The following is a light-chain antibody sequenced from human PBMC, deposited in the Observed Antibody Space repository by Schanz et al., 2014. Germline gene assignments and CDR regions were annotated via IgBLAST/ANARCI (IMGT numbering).Light chain of an antibody. CDR2: ANS. J-gene: IGLJ2*01. V-gene: IGLV1-40*01. CDR3: QWFDIRMXXXVV. Sequence: QSVLTQPPSVSGALGQRVTITCTGSSSNIETPYDIHWYQSLPGKAPKLLIYANSNRPSDVPDRFSGSKSGTSASLAITGXXXXXEGDYYCQWFDIRMXXXVVFGGGTKLTVL. CDR1: SSNIETPYD.